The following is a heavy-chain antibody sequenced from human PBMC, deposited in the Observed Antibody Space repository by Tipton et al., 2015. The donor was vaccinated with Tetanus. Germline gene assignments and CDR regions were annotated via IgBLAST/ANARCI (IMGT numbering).Heavy chain of an antibody. CDR3: ARRSGRFMDV. CDR2: IKQDGSEK. Sequence: SLRLSCAASGFTFSTHWMTWVRQAPGKGLEWVANIKQDGSEKYYVDSVKGRFTISRDNAKNSLYLQMNNLRAEDTAVYYCARRSGRFMDVWGQGTTVTVSS. V-gene: IGHV3-7*01. D-gene: IGHD3-3*01. J-gene: IGHJ6*02. CDR1: GFTFSTHW.